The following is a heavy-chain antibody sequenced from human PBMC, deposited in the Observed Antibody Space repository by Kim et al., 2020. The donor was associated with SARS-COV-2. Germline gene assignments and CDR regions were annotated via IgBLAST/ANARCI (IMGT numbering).Heavy chain of an antibody. V-gene: IGHV4-59*10. CDR2: T. CDR3: ARSAGGSYYDY. J-gene: IGHJ4*02. Sequence: TNSNPSPKRRVTMSVDTSKNQFSLKLSSVTAADTAVYYCARSAGGSYYDYWGQGTLVTVSS. D-gene: IGHD6-13*01.